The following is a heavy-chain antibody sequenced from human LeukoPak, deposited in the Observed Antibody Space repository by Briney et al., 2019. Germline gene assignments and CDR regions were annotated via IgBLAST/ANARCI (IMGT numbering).Heavy chain of an antibody. J-gene: IGHJ4*02. CDR2: VNPSGGST. V-gene: IGHV1-46*03. CDR1: GYTFTSYY. Sequence: ASVKVSCKASGYTFTSYYMHWVPQAPGQGLEWMGIVNPSGGSTSYAQKFQGRVTMTRDTSTSTVYMELSSLRSEDTAVYYCARGEGSSWGPGYFDYWGQGTLVTVSS. CDR3: ARGEGSSWGPGYFDY. D-gene: IGHD6-13*01.